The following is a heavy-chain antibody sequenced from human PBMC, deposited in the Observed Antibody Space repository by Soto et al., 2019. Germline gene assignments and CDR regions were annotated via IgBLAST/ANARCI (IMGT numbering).Heavy chain of an antibody. J-gene: IGHJ4*02. CDR1: GFTFSSHV. V-gene: IGHV3-30-3*01. CDR3: ARDVVSKGSVDD. D-gene: IGHD2-15*01. CDR2: ISYDGSNE. Sequence: ESGGGVVQPGRSLRLSCAASGFTFSSHVMHWVRQAPGKGLEWVALISYDGSNEYYADSVKGRFTISRDNSKNTLYLQMNSLRTEDTAMYYCARDVVSKGSVDDWGQGTLVTVSS.